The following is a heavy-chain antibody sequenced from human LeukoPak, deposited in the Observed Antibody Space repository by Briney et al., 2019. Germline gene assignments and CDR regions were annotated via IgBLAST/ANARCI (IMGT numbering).Heavy chain of an antibody. CDR1: GGAISSYY. V-gene: IGHV4-4*07. CDR3: ASTAVGVVYYYYYYYMDV. CDR2: IYTSGST. D-gene: IGHD3-3*01. J-gene: IGHJ6*03. Sequence: SETLSLTCTVSGGAISSYYWSWIRQPAGKGLEWIGRIYTSGSTSYNPSLKSRVTISVDKSKNQFSLKLSSVTAADTAVYYCASTAVGVVYYYYYYYMDVWGKGTTVTVSS.